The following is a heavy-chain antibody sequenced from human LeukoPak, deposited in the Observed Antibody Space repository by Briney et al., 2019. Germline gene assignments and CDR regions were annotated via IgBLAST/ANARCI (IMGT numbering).Heavy chain of an antibody. J-gene: IGHJ3*02. D-gene: IGHD2-21*01. CDR1: GGTFSSYA. Sequence: SVKVSCKASGGTFSSYAISWVRQAPGQGLEWMGRIFPIFGTANYAQKFQGRVTITTDESTSTAYMELSSLRSEDTAVYYCASFLGGEANSDAFDIWGQGTMVTVSS. CDR2: IFPIFGTA. V-gene: IGHV1-69*05. CDR3: ASFLGGEANSDAFDI.